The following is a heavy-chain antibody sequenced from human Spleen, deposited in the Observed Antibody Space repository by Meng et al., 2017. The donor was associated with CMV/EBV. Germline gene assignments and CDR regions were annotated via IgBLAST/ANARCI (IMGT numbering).Heavy chain of an antibody. D-gene: IGHD3-10*01. CDR1: GYTFTGYY. CDR2: MNPNSGNT. Sequence: ASVKVSCKASGYTFTGYYMHWVRQAPGQGLEWMGWMNPNSGNTGYAQKFQGRVTMTRNTSISTAYMELSSLRSEDTAVYYCARGSITMVRGIGYWGQGTLVTVSS. J-gene: IGHJ4*02. CDR3: ARGSITMVRGIGY. V-gene: IGHV1-8*02.